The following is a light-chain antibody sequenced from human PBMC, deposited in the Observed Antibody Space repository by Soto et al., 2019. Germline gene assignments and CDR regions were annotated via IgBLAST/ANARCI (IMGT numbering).Light chain of an antibody. CDR3: GSHASISALV. V-gene: IGLV2-14*01. Sequence: QSVRTQPASESGSPGQSITMSCTGTNSAVGGYNYVSWYQQHPGKAPKLIIYDVSNRPSGVSNRLSGSKSGNTASLTISGLHSDNEADYYCGSHASISALVFGAGNKDAVL. CDR2: DVS. J-gene: IGLJ1*01. CDR1: NSAVGGYNY.